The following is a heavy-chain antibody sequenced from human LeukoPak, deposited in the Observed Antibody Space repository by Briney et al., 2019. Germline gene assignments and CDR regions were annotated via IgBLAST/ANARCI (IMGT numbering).Heavy chain of an antibody. Sequence: GGSLRLSCAASGFTFSSYAMSWVRQAPGKGLEWVSAISGSGGSTYYADSVKGRFTISRDNSKNTLYLQMNSLRAEDTAVYYCAKDQWGGNSERRPSYYYYMDVWAKGPRSPSP. V-gene: IGHV3-23*01. J-gene: IGHJ6*03. CDR1: GFTFSSYA. D-gene: IGHD4-23*01. CDR3: AKDQWGGNSERRPSYYYYMDV. CDR2: ISGSGGST.